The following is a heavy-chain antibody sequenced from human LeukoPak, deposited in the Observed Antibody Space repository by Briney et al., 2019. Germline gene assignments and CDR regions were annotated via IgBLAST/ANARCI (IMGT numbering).Heavy chain of an antibody. CDR2: ISPNSGGI. J-gene: IGHJ5*02. V-gene: IGHV1-2*02. CDR3: ATAGHCSGGSCSDWFDP. Sequence: ASVKVSCKASGSTFTDNYIHWVRQATGQGLEWMGWISPNSGGINYARKFQGRVTMTRDTSIGTAYMELSSLRSDDTAVYYCATAGHCSGGSCSDWFDPRGQGTLVTVSS. D-gene: IGHD2-15*01. CDR1: GSTFTDNY.